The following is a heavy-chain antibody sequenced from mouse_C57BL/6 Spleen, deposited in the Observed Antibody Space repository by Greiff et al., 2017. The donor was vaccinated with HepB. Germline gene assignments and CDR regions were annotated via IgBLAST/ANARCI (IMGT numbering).Heavy chain of an antibody. Sequence: VQLQQSGAELVKPGASVKMSCKASGYTFTSYWITWVKQRPGQGLEWIGDIYPGSGSTNYNEKFKSKATLTVDTSSSTAYMQLSSLTSEDSAVYYCARRDYYGNYAMDYWGQGTSVTVAS. D-gene: IGHD1-1*01. J-gene: IGHJ4*01. CDR3: ARRDYYGNYAMDY. CDR1: GYTFTSYW. V-gene: IGHV1-55*01. CDR2: IYPGSGST.